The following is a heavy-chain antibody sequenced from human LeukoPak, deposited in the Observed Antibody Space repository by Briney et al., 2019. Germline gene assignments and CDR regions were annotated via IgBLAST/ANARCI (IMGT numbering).Heavy chain of an antibody. CDR3: ARSGPRDNWNDDY. CDR1: GYTLTELA. V-gene: IGHV1-24*01. J-gene: IGHJ4*02. Sequence: ASVKVSCKVSGYTLTELAMHWVRQAPGKGLEWMGGFDPEDGETIYAQKFQGRVTMTTDTSTNTAYMELRSLTSDDTAVYYCARSGPRDNWNDDYWGQGTLVTVSS. D-gene: IGHD1-1*01. CDR2: FDPEDGET.